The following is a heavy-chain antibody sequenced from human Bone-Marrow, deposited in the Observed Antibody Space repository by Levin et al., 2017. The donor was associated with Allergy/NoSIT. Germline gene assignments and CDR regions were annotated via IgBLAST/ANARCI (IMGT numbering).Heavy chain of an antibody. CDR3: ARGTGYSSTSYPVHLDD. Sequence: GGSLRLSCAASGLTFSNYGMHWVRQSPGKGLEWVAVSWFGGKDKYYADSVKGRFTVSRDNSKNTLYLQMNSLRVDDTAVYFCARGTGYSSTSYPVHLDDWGQGTLVTVSS. J-gene: IGHJ4*02. D-gene: IGHD6-13*01. CDR1: GLTFSNYG. CDR2: SWFGGKDK. V-gene: IGHV3-33*01.